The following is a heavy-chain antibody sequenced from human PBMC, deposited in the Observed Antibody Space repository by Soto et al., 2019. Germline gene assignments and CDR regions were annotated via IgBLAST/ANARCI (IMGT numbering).Heavy chain of an antibody. V-gene: IGHV1-3*01. CDR1: GYTFTSYA. Sequence: QVQLVQSGAEVKKPGASVKVSCKASGYTFTSYAMHWVRQAPGQRRERMGLINAGNGNTKYSQKFQGRVTITRDTSASTAYMELSSLRSEDTAVSYCARLGAPNYYYYYMDVWGKGTTVTASS. J-gene: IGHJ6*03. CDR2: INAGNGNT. D-gene: IGHD1-26*01. CDR3: ARLGAPNYYYYYMDV.